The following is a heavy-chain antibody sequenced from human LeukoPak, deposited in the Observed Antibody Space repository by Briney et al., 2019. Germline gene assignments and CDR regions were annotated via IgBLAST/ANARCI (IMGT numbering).Heavy chain of an antibody. D-gene: IGHD6-13*01. CDR3: ARDRGVAAAYFDY. Sequence: GRSLRLSCAASGFTFSSYGMHWVRQSPGTGPEGLAVIWYDGSNKYYADSVKGRFTISRDNSKNTLYLQMNSLRAEDTAVYYCARDRGVAAAYFDYWGQGTLVTVSS. CDR1: GFTFSSYG. V-gene: IGHV3-33*01. J-gene: IGHJ4*02. CDR2: IWYDGSNK.